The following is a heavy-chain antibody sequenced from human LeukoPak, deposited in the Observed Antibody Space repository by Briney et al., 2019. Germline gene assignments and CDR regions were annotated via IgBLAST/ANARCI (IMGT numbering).Heavy chain of an antibody. CDR3: ARARASRSGRVKNWFDP. J-gene: IGHJ5*02. V-gene: IGHV4-39*07. D-gene: IGHD2-15*01. Sequence: SETLSLTCTVSGGSISSSSYYWGWIRQPPGKGLEWIGGIYSSGSTYYNPSLKSRVTISVDTSKNQFSLKLSSVTAADTAVYYCARARASRSGRVKNWFDPWGQGTLVTVSS. CDR1: GGSISSSSYY. CDR2: IYSSGST.